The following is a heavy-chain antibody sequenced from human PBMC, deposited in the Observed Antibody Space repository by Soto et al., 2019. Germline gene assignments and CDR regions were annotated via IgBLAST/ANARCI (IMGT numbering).Heavy chain of an antibody. V-gene: IGHV1-46*01. CDR3: AREALREPSRYYYYGMDV. CDR2: INPSGGST. Sequence: PGASVKVSCKASGYTFTSYYMHWVRQAPGQGLEWMGIINPSGGSTSYAQKFQGRVTMTRDTSTSTVYMELSSLRSEDTAVYYCAREALREPSRYYYYGMDVWGQGTTVTVSS. J-gene: IGHJ6*02. D-gene: IGHD3-10*01. CDR1: GYTFTSYY.